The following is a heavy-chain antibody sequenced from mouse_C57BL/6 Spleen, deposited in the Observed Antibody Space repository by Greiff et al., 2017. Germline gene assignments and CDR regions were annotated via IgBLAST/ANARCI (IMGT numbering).Heavy chain of an antibody. V-gene: IGHV1-54*01. CDR2: INPGSGGT. CDR3: ARAGYYEGYFDV. J-gene: IGHJ1*03. CDR1: GYAFTNYL. D-gene: IGHD2-3*01. Sequence: QVQLQQSGAELVRPGTSVKVSCKASGYAFTNYLIEWVKQRPGQGLEWIGVINPGSGGTNYNEKFKGQATLTADKSSSPAYMQLSSLTSEDSAVYCCARAGYYEGYFDVWGTGTTVTVSS.